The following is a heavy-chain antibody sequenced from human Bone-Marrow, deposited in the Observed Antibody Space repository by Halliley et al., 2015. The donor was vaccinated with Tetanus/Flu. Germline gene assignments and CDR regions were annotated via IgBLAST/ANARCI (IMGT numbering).Heavy chain of an antibody. CDR1: GLTFSNHV. V-gene: IGHV3-23*01. CDR2: ISGSAGST. J-gene: IGHJ4*02. D-gene: IGHD6-13*01. CDR3: AVHSSSWYFFDY. Sequence: LSLTCAASGLTFSNHVMSWVRQAPGKGLEWVSAISGSAGSTYHADFVKDRFTISRDNSKKTLSLQMNSLTDEDTAVYYCAVHSSSWYFFDYWGQGTLVTVSS.